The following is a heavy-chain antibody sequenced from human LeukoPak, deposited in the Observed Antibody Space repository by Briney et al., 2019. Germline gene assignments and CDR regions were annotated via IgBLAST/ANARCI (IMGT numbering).Heavy chain of an antibody. V-gene: IGHV1-18*01. J-gene: IGHJ3*02. CDR2: ISGYNGNT. D-gene: IGHD6-13*01. CDR1: DYTFENYG. CDR3: AGTIAEATEGAFDI. Sequence: ASVKVSCKASDYTFENYGITWVRQAPGQGLEWMGWISGYNGNTDYAEKLQGRVTMTTDTSTSTAYMELRSLRSDDTAVCYCAGTIAEATEGAFDIWGQGTMVTVSS.